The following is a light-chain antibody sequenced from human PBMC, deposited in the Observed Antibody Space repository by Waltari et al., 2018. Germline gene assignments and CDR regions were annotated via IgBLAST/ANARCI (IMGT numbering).Light chain of an antibody. V-gene: IGLV1-51*01. Sequence: QSVLTQAPSVSAAPGQKVTISCAGSSSNIGTKYVTWYQQFPGTAPKPLIYDNDKRPSGIPDRVSASKSGTSATLGITGLQTGDEANYYCGTWDTSLSAWVFGGGTKLTVL. CDR1: SSNIGTKY. J-gene: IGLJ3*02. CDR3: GTWDTSLSAWV. CDR2: DND.